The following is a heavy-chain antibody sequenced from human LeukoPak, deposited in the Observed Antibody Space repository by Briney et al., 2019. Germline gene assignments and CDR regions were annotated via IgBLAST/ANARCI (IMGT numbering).Heavy chain of an antibody. D-gene: IGHD3-22*01. CDR3: AREWGLESSGYYYAY. CDR2: IIPIFGTA. V-gene: IGHV1-69*13. J-gene: IGHJ4*02. Sequence: SVKVSCKASGGTFSSYAISWVRQAPGQGLEWMGGIIPIFGTANYAQKFQGRVAITADGSTSTAFMELSSLRSEDTAVYYCAREWGLESSGYYYAYWGQGTLVTVSS. CDR1: GGTFSSYA.